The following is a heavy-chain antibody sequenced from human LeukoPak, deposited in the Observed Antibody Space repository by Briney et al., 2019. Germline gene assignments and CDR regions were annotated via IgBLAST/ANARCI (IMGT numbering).Heavy chain of an antibody. CDR2: INPTGGST. CDR3: AREHRGTPLDV. V-gene: IGHV1-2*06. CDR1: GYTFTSYY. J-gene: IGHJ6*04. D-gene: IGHD1-1*01. Sequence: PRASVKVSCKASGYTFTSYYMHWVRQAPGQGLEWMGLINPTGGSTGYAQKFQGRVTMTRDTSISTAYMELSRLRSDDTAVYYCAREHRGTPLDVWGKGTTVTISS.